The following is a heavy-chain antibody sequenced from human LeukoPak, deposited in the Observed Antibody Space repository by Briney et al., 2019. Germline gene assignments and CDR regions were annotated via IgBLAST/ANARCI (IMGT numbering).Heavy chain of an antibody. Sequence: SETLSLTCTVSGGSISSSSYYWGWIREPPGKGLEWIGSIYYSGRTYYNPSLKSRVTISVDTSKNQFSLKLSSVTAADTAVYYCARTDSSRWHFDHWGQGTLVTVSS. CDR3: ARTDSSRWHFDH. V-gene: IGHV4-39*01. CDR1: GGSISSSSYY. D-gene: IGHD6-13*01. J-gene: IGHJ4*02. CDR2: IYYSGRT.